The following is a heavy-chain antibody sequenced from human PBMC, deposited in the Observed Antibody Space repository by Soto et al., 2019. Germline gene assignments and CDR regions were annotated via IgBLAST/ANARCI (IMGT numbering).Heavy chain of an antibody. D-gene: IGHD3-3*01. CDR3: ARGRGSVVVAAANRAGGPYYDFWSGYYTFDY. J-gene: IGHJ4*02. V-gene: IGHV3-30-3*01. Sequence: RLPCEAPGISFTTYAMHWLLEAPGQGLEWVAVLSDERSNKYYAYSVNVRFTISRDNSKNTLYLQMNSLRAEDTAVYYCARGRGSVVVAAANRAGGPYYDFWSGYYTFDYWGQGTLVTVSS. CDR1: GISFTTYA. CDR2: LSDERSNK.